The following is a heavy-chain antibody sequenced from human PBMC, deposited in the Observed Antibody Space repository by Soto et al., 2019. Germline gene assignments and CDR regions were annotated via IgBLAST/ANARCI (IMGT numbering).Heavy chain of an antibody. J-gene: IGHJ6*02. V-gene: IGHV1-18*01. Sequence: QVHLVQSGGEVKKPGASVKVSCRASGYTFSNYGISWVRQAPGQGLEWMGWISDYNGNTFYGKKFQGRVTMTTDTSTRTAFMELRSLRSDDTAVYYCAREGFYSGSGTYSPNRYYGMDVWGQGTTVTVSS. D-gene: IGHD3-10*01. CDR1: GYTFSNYG. CDR3: AREGFYSGSGTYSPNRYYGMDV. CDR2: ISDYNGNT.